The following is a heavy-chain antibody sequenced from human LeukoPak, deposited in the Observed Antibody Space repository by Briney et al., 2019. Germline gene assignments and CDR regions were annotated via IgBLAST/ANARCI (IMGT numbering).Heavy chain of an antibody. Sequence: PSETLSLTCTVSGGSISSSSYYWGWIRQPPGKGLEWIGSIYYSGSTYYNPSLKSRVTISVDTSKNQFSLKLSSVTAADTAVYYCARAGGSTHYYYYYYMDVWGKGTTVTVSS. CDR2: IYYSGST. CDR3: ARAGGSTHYYYYYYMDV. V-gene: IGHV4-39*07. CDR1: GGSISSSSYY. D-gene: IGHD2-15*01. J-gene: IGHJ6*03.